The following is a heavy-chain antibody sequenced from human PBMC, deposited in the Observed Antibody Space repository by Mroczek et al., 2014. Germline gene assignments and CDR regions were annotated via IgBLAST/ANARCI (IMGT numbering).Heavy chain of an antibody. CDR1: GGSISSGGYY. J-gene: IGHJ5*02. CDR3: ARTRRAITMVRGVHSNWFDP. CDR2: IYYSGST. D-gene: IGHD3-10*01. V-gene: IGHV4-31*03. Sequence: QVQLQQWGPGLVKPSQTLSLTCTVSGGSISSGGYYWSWIRQHPGKGLEWIGYIYYSGSTYYNPSLKSRVTISVDTSKNQFSLKLSSVTAADTAVYYCARTRRAITMVRGVHSNWFDPWGQGTLVTVSS.